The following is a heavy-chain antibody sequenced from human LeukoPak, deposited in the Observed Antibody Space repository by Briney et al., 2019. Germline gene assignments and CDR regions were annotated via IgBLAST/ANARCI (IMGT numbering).Heavy chain of an antibody. CDR3: ASRLWI. CDR1: GFTVSSNY. V-gene: IGHV3-66*02. Sequence: PGGSLRLSCTASGFTVSSNYMSWVRQAPGKGLEGVSVIYSGGSTYYADSVKGRFTISRDNSKNTLYLQINSLRTEDTAVYYCASRLWIWGQGTMVTVSS. J-gene: IGHJ3*02. D-gene: IGHD2-21*01. CDR2: IYSGGST.